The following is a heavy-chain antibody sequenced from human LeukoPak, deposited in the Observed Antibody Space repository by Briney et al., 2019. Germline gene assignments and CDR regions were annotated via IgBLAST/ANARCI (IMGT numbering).Heavy chain of an antibody. CDR2: INPSGGST. V-gene: IGHV1-46*01. CDR1: GYTFTSYY. Sequence: ASVKVSCKASGYTFTSYYMHWVRQAPGQGLEWMGIINPSGGSTSYAQKFQGRVTMTRDTSTSTVYMELSSPRSEDTAVYYCAREFLGSITIFGVVISGMDVWGQGTTVTVSS. CDR3: AREFLGSITIFGVVISGMDV. J-gene: IGHJ6*02. D-gene: IGHD3-3*01.